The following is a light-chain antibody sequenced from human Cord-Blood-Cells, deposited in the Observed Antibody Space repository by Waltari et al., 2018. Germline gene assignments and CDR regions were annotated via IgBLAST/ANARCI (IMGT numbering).Light chain of an antibody. Sequence: SALSQPASVSGSPGQSSTISCTGTSSDVGGYNYVSVYQQHPGQAPKLMIYGVSNRPSGLSNRCPGHKSGNTASLTISGLQAEDEADYYCSSYTSSSTLVFGTGTKVTVL. CDR3: SSYTSSSTLV. CDR1: SSDVGGYNY. J-gene: IGLJ1*01. V-gene: IGLV2-14*01. CDR2: GVS.